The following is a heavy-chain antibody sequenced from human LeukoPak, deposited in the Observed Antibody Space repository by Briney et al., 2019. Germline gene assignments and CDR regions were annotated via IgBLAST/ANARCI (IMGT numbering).Heavy chain of an antibody. D-gene: IGHD3-10*01. J-gene: IGHJ5*02. Sequence: GGSLRLSCAASGVTLSPYGMHWVRQAPGKGLEWVTVISYEGGTQHYADSVKGRFIISRDNPRNTLYLQMNILRTEDTAVYYCAKEGTPQVSTWYDLWGQGTQVIVSS. CDR3: AKEGTPQVSTWYDL. V-gene: IGHV3-30*18. CDR1: GVTLSPYG. CDR2: ISYEGGTQ.